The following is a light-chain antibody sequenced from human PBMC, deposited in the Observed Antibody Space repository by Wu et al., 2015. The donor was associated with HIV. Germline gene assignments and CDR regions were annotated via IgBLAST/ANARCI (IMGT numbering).Light chain of an antibody. J-gene: IGKJ1*01. CDR1: QGIRNA. Sequence: IQLTQSPSTLSASVGDSVTITCRASQGIRNALAWYQQKPGKAPKLLLYGASRLESGVPSRFSGSGSGTDYTLTISSLQPEDVATYYCQKYNTAPWTFGQGTKVEMK. V-gene: IGKV1-NL1*01. CDR2: GAS. CDR3: QKYNTAPWT.